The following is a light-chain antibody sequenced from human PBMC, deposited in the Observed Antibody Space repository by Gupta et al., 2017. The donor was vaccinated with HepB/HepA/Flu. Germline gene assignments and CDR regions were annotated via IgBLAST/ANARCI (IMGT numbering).Light chain of an antibody. Sequence: DIQVTQSPSFLSASVGDRVTITCRASQGISSYLAWFQQKPGKAPKILIYGASRLSSGVPSRFSGSGYGTELTLTISSRQQEDSATYYCHQLNNYPPWTFGQGTKVEIK. CDR3: HQLNNYPPWT. V-gene: IGKV1-9*01. CDR1: QGISSY. CDR2: GAS. J-gene: IGKJ1*01.